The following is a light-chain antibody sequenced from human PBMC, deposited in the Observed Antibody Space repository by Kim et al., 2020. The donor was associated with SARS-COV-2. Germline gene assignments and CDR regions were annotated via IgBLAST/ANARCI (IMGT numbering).Light chain of an antibody. Sequence: LSPGERATLSCSARQSFSNSYFAWYQQKPRQAPRLLIYDTSSRATGIPDRFSSSGSGTDFSLTISRLEPEDFAVYSCQQYGTSPLTFGQGTKLEI. CDR3: QQYGTSPLT. V-gene: IGKV3-20*01. CDR1: QSFSNSY. CDR2: DTS. J-gene: IGKJ2*01.